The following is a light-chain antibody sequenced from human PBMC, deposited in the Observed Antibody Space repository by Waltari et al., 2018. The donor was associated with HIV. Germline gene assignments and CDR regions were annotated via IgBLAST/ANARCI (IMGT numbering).Light chain of an antibody. CDR3: QQYNDWPLT. CDR2: GAS. CDR1: QSIKNN. J-gene: IGKJ1*01. V-gene: IGKV3-15*01. Sequence: ETVMTQSPATLYVPPGERATLSCRANQSIKNNLAWYQQKPGQAPRLLIYGASTRATGFPARFSGSVSGTEFTLTISRLQSEDFAVYSCQQYNDWPLTFGQGTKVEIK.